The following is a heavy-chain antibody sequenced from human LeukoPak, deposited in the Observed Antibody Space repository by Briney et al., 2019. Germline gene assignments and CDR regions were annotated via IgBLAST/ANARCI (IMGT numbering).Heavy chain of an antibody. D-gene: IGHD1-26*01. CDR2: INHSGSV. Sequence: SETLSLTCVVYGGSFSGHYWSWIRQPPGKGLEWIGEINHSGSVNCNPSLKSRVTVSADTSKNQFSLKLNSVTAADTAVYYCAFTTGSYYLDSWGQGTLVTVSS. V-gene: IGHV4-34*01. J-gene: IGHJ4*02. CDR1: GGSFSGHY. CDR3: AFTTGSYYLDS.